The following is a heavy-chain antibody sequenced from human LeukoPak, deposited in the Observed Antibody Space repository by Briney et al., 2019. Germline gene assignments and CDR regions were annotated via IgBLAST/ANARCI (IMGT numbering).Heavy chain of an antibody. V-gene: IGHV4-59*08. CDR1: GGSISSYY. CDR3: ARGRVVVPAAYDY. J-gene: IGHJ4*02. CDR2: IHYSGST. D-gene: IGHD2-2*01. Sequence: PSETLSLTCTVSGGSISSYYWSWIRQPPGKGLEWIGYIHYSGSTNYNPSLKSRVTISVDTSKNQFSLKLSSVTAADTAVYYCARGRVVVPAAYDYWGQGTLVTVSS.